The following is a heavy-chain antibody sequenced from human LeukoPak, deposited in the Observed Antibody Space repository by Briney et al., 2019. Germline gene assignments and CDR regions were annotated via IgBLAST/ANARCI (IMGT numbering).Heavy chain of an antibody. V-gene: IGHV5-51*01. CDR1: GYSFTSYW. J-gene: IGHJ4*02. D-gene: IGHD3-9*01. CDR2: IYPGDSDT. Sequence: VESLKISCKGSGYSFTSYWIGWVRQMPGKGLEWMGIIYPGDSDTRYSPSFQGQVTISADKSISTAYLQWSSLKASDTAMYHCARRLYYDILTGYYTPFDYWGQGALVTVSS. CDR3: ARRLYYDILTGYYTPFDY.